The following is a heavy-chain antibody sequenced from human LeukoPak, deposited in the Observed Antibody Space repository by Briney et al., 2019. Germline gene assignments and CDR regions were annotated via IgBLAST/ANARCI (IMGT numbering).Heavy chain of an antibody. D-gene: IGHD3-10*01. CDR2: IYHSGST. CDR1: GGSISSSNW. Sequence: SETLSLTCAVSGGSISSSNWWSWVRQPPGKGLEWIGEIYHSGSTNYNPSLKSRVTISVDKSKNQFSLKLSSVTAADTAVYYCARLGESGWFGESPFDYWGQGTLVTVSS. V-gene: IGHV4-4*02. J-gene: IGHJ4*02. CDR3: ARLGESGWFGESPFDY.